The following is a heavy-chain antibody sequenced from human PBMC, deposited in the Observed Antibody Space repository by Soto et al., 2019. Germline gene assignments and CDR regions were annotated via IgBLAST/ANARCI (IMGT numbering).Heavy chain of an antibody. Sequence: GGSLRLSCAASGVTVSSNYMSWVRQAPGKGLEWVSGISSSGGSTYYADSVKGRSTVSRDNSKNTLYLQMNSLRAEDTAVYYCAKGQLITMIVVVTFFDYWGQGTLVTV. CDR2: ISSSGGST. CDR3: AKGQLITMIVVVTFFDY. V-gene: IGHV3-23*01. J-gene: IGHJ4*02. D-gene: IGHD3-22*01. CDR1: GVTVSSNY.